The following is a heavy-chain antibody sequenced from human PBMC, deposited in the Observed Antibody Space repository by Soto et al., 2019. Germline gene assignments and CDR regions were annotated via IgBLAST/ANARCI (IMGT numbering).Heavy chain of an antibody. CDR1: GFPFSSYG. CDR2: ISYDGSSK. J-gene: IGHJ6*02. CDR3: AKVAQGDPLISDYGMDV. Sequence: QTGGSLRLSCAASGFPFSSYGMHWVRQAPGKGLEWVAVISYDGSSKYYADSVKGRFTGSRDNSKNTLYLQMNSLRGEDTAVYYCAKVAQGDPLISDYGMDVWGQGTTVTVSS. D-gene: IGHD2-21*02. V-gene: IGHV3-30*18.